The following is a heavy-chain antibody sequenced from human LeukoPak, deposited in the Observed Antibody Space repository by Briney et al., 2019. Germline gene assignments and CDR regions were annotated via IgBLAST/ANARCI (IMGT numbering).Heavy chain of an antibody. CDR2: INHSGST. Sequence: SQTLSLTCTVSGGSISSGGYYWSWIRQHPGKGLEWIGEINHSGSTNYNPSLKSRVTISVDTSKNQFSLKLSSVTAADTAVYYCARGSDDYGDYGSLIDYWGQGTLVTVSS. CDR3: ARGSDDYGDYGSLIDY. D-gene: IGHD4-17*01. V-gene: IGHV4-31*03. CDR1: GGSISSGGYY. J-gene: IGHJ4*02.